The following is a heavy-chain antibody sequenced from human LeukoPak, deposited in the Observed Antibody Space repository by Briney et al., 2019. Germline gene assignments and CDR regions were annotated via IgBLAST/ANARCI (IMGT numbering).Heavy chain of an antibody. D-gene: IGHD5-24*01. CDR3: ARAQDVHWFDP. CDR1: GFTFSSYE. Sequence: GGSLRLSCAASGFTFSSYEMNWVRQAPGKGLEWVSYISSSGSTIYYADSVKGRFTISRDNSKNTLYLQMNSLRAEDTAVHYCARAQDVHWFDPWGQGTLVTVSS. J-gene: IGHJ5*02. CDR2: ISSSGSTI. V-gene: IGHV3-48*03.